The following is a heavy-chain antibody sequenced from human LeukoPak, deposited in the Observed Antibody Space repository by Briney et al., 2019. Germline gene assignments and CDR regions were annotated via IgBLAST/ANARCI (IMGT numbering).Heavy chain of an antibody. D-gene: IGHD6-19*01. CDR3: ARQQHSSGWTYYYYYGMDV. CDR2: ISSSSNTI. J-gene: IGHJ6*02. V-gene: IGHV3-48*02. Sequence: GGSLRLSCAASGFTFSSYSMNWVRQAPGKGLEWVSYISSSSNTIYYADSVKGRFTISRDNAKNSLYLQMNSLRDEDTAVYYCARQQHSSGWTYYYYYGMDVWGQGTTVTVSS. CDR1: GFTFSSYS.